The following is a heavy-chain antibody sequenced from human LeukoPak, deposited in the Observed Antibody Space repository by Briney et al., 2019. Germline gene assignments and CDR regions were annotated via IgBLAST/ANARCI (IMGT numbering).Heavy chain of an antibody. CDR1: RFSLSTSGMC. CDR2: IDWDDDT. Sequence: ESGPTLVNPTLTLTLTCTFSRFSLSTSGMCVSWIRQPPGKALEWLARIDWDDDTYYSTSLKTRLTISKDTSKNQVVLTMINMEHVHTATYYCARSSYSSSSVFFDYWGQGTLVTVSS. CDR3: ARSSYSSSSVFFDY. V-gene: IGHV2-70*11. J-gene: IGHJ4*02. D-gene: IGHD6-6*01.